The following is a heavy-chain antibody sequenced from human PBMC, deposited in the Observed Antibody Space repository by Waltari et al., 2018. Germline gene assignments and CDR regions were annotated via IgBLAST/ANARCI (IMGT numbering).Heavy chain of an antibody. D-gene: IGHD6-6*01. V-gene: IGHV6-1*01. Sequence: QVQLQQSGPGLVKPSQTLSLTCAISGDSVPSHRVAWNWIRQSPSRGLEWLGRTYYRSKWYIDYAVSVKSRLTINPDTSKNQFSLQLNSVTPEDTAVYYCARVPYSSSSYFDYWGQGTLVTVSS. CDR2: TYYRSKWYI. J-gene: IGHJ4*02. CDR3: ARVPYSSSSYFDY. CDR1: GDSVPSHRVA.